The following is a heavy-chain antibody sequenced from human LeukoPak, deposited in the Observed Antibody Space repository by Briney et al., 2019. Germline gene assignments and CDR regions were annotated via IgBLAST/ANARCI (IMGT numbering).Heavy chain of an antibody. V-gene: IGHV3-66*01. Sequence: GGSLRLSCAASGFTVSSNYMSWVRQAPGKGLEWVSVIYSGGSTYYADSVKGRFTISRDNSKNTLYLQMNSLRAEDTAVYYCASLSLTYYYDSSGYFDYWGQGTLVTVSS. D-gene: IGHD3-22*01. CDR3: ASLSLTYYYDSSGYFDY. CDR1: GFTVSSNY. J-gene: IGHJ4*02. CDR2: IYSGGST.